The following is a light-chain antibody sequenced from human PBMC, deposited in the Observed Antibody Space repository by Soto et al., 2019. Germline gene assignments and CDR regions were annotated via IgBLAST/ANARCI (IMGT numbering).Light chain of an antibody. CDR3: QQYNNWPLPT. CDR1: QSVNNN. CDR2: GAS. Sequence: EIIVTQSPATLSVSPGERATLSCRASQSVNNNLAWYQQKPGQAPRLLIYGASTRATGIPARFGGSGYGTEFTLTISSLQSEDFAIYYCQQYNNWPLPTFGGGTKVEIK. V-gene: IGKV3-15*01. J-gene: IGKJ4*01.